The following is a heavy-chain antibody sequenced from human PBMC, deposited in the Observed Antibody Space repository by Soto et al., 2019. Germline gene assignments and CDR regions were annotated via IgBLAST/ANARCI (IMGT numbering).Heavy chain of an antibody. J-gene: IGHJ4*02. CDR2: IYYSGST. Sequence: QVQLQESGPGLVKPSQTLSLTCTVSGGSISSGGYYWSWIRQHPGKGLEWIGYIYYSGSTYYNPSLKSRLTISVDTSKNQCSLKLSSVTAADTAVYYWARARVLQQLWFVGCYFDYWGQGTLVTVSS. V-gene: IGHV4-31*03. D-gene: IGHD5-18*01. CDR3: ARARVLQQLWFVGCYFDY. CDR1: GGSISSGGYY.